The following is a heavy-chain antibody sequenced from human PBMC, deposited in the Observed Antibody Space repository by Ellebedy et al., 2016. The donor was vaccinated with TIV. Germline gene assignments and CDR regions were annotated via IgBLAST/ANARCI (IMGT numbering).Heavy chain of an antibody. CDR3: ARSSVTNNYYYGMDV. V-gene: IGHV5-51*01. J-gene: IGHJ6*02. CDR2: IYPGDSDT. D-gene: IGHD1/OR15-1a*01. Sequence: GESLKISCKGSGYSFTSYWIGWVRQMPGKGLEWMGIIYPGDSDTRYSPSFQGQVHISADKSISTAYLQWSSLKASDTAMYYCARSSVTNNYYYGMDVWGQGTTVTVSS. CDR1: GYSFTSYW.